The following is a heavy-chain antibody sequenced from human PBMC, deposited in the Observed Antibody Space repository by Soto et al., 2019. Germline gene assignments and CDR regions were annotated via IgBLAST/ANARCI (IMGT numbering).Heavy chain of an antibody. CDR1: GFTFSSYA. V-gene: IGHV3-64D*08. J-gene: IGHJ5*02. CDR3: VKDHKKLRYFDWLPEGGWFDP. D-gene: IGHD3-9*01. CDR2: ISSNGGST. Sequence: GGSLRLSCSASGFTFSSYAMHWVRQAPGKGLEYVSAISSNGGSTYYADSVKGRFTISRDNSKNTLYLQMSSLRAEDTAVYYCVKDHKKLRYFDWLPEGGWFDPWGQGTLVTVSS.